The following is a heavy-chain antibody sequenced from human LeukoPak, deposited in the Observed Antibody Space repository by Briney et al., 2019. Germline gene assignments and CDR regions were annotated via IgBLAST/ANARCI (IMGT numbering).Heavy chain of an antibody. J-gene: IGHJ4*02. CDR1: GFTFSSYG. Sequence: QSGGSLRLSCAASGFTFSSYGLSWVRQAPGKGLAWVSAISGGAPSTYYADSVKGRFTMSRDNSKRTLYLQMNSLRAEDTGVYYCAKLYGSGTHYPIDYWGQGILVTVSS. D-gene: IGHD3-10*01. CDR2: ISGGAPST. V-gene: IGHV3-23*01. CDR3: AKLYGSGTHYPIDY.